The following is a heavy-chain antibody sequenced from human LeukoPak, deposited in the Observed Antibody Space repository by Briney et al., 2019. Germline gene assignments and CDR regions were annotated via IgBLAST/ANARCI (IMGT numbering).Heavy chain of an antibody. CDR2: ISGGSMST. CDR1: GFTFHNHG. J-gene: IGHJ4*02. Sequence: LPGGSLRLSCEASGFTFHNHGMSWVRQAPGKGLEWISVISGGSMSTYYADSVKGRFTVSRDNSKNTVYLQMSSLRVEDSAIFYCGKDSRPSVTTFRSRWTDYWGQGILVTVSS. CDR3: GKDSRPSVTTFRSRWTDY. D-gene: IGHD4-11*01. V-gene: IGHV3-23*01.